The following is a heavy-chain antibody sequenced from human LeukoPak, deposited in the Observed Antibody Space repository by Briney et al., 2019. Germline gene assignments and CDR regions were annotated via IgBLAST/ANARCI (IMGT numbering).Heavy chain of an antibody. J-gene: IGHJ3*02. Sequence: GESLKISCKGSGNSFSNSWIGWVRQMPGKGLEWMGIIYPGDSDTRYSPSFQGQVTISADKSISTAYLQWSSLKASDTAMYYCARPYYYDSSGAFDIWGQGTMVTVSS. V-gene: IGHV5-51*01. CDR2: IYPGDSDT. D-gene: IGHD3-22*01. CDR1: GNSFSNSW. CDR3: ARPYYYDSSGAFDI.